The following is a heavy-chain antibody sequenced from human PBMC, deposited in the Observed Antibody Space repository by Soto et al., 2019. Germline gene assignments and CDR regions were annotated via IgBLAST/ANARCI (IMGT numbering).Heavy chain of an antibody. CDR3: ARDRHYYGSFDF. Sequence: QLQLQESGSGLVKPSQTLSLTCAVSGGSISSGGYSWSWIRQPPGKGLEWIGYIYHSGSTYYNPSLKSRVXIXVGXSKNQFSLKLSSVTAADTAVYYCARDRHYYGSFDFWGQGAVVTVSS. V-gene: IGHV4-30-2*01. CDR2: IYHSGST. D-gene: IGHD3-22*01. J-gene: IGHJ3*01. CDR1: GGSISSGGYS.